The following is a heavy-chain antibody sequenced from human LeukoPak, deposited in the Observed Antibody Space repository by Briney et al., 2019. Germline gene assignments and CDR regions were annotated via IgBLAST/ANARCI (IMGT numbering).Heavy chain of an antibody. CDR3: AKGGYYGSGSSSHFDY. D-gene: IGHD3-10*01. J-gene: IGHJ4*02. CDR2: ISSSGDSA. CDR1: GFTFSSYA. Sequence: GGSLRLSCAASGFTFSSYAMSWVRQAPGKGLEWVSLISSSGDSAYFADSVKGRFTISRDNSRNTLYLQMISLRAEDTAVYYCAKGGYYGSGSSSHFDYWGQGTLVTVSS. V-gene: IGHV3-23*01.